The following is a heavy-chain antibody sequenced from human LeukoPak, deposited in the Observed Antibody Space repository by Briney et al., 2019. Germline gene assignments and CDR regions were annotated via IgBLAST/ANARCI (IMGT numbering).Heavy chain of an antibody. Sequence: PSETLSLTCTVSGGSISSYYWSWIRQPPGKGLEWIGYIYYSGSTNYNPSLESRVTISVDTSKNQFSLKLSSVTAADTAVYYCASSRDGDLRSDPWGQGTLVTVSS. D-gene: IGHD5-24*01. CDR2: IYYSGST. CDR3: ASSRDGDLRSDP. J-gene: IGHJ5*02. CDR1: GGSISSYY. V-gene: IGHV4-59*08.